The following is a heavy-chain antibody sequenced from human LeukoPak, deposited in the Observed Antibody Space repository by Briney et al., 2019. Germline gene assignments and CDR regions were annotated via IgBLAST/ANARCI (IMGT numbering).Heavy chain of an antibody. D-gene: IGHD3-10*01. CDR2: ISAYNGNT. V-gene: IGHV1-18*01. J-gene: IGHJ5*02. CDR1: GYTFTSYG. Sequence: ASVKVSCKASGYTFTSYGISWVRQAPGQGLEWMGWISAYNGNTNYAQKLQGRVTMTTDTSTSTAYMELRSLRSDDTAVYYCARVTIGSGGHNWFDPWGQGTLVTVSS. CDR3: ARVTIGSGGHNWFDP.